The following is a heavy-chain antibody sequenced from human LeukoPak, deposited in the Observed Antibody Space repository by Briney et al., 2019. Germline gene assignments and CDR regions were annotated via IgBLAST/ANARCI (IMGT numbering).Heavy chain of an antibody. Sequence: PGGSLRLSCAASGFTFSYFWMHWLRQTPGKGLVWVSCINTDGSYSTYADSVKGRFTISRDNVRNTLYLRMNSLRAEDWAVYYCARDFDGPRASDYWGQGISVTVSS. J-gene: IGHJ4*02. CDR3: ARDFDGPRASDY. CDR1: GFTFSYFW. V-gene: IGHV3-74*01. D-gene: IGHD4-17*01. CDR2: INTDGSYS.